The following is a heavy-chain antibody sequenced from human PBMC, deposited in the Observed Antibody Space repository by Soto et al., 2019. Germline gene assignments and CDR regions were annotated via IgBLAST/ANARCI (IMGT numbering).Heavy chain of an antibody. V-gene: IGHV4-34*01. CDR1: GGSFSGYY. CDR2: INHSGST. D-gene: IGHD6-6*01. J-gene: IGHJ6*02. CDR3: ATTSSSPYYYYYYGMDV. Sequence: SETLSLTCAVYGGSFSGYYWSWIRQPPGKGLEWIGEINHSGSTNYNPSLKSRVTISVDTSKNQFSLKLSSVTAADTAVYYCATTSSSPYYYYYYGMDVWGQGTTVTVSS.